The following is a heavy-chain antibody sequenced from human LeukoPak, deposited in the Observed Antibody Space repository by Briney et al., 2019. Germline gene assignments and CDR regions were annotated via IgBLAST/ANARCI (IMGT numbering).Heavy chain of an antibody. CDR2: IYTSGST. CDR3: AREGPVLRFLEWLLSDAFDI. D-gene: IGHD3-3*01. Sequence: PSETLSLTCTVSGGSISSYYWSWIRQPAGKGLEWIGRIYTSGSTNYNPSLKSRVTMSVDTSKNQFSLKLSSVTAADTAVYYCAREGPVLRFLEWLLSDAFDIWGQGTMVTVSS. V-gene: IGHV4-4*07. J-gene: IGHJ3*02. CDR1: GGSISSYY.